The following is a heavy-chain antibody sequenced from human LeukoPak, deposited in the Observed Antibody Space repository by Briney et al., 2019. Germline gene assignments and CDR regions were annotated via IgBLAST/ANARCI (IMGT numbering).Heavy chain of an antibody. CDR1: GFTFSNAW. CDR3: TTYYYDSSGYAPFDY. Sequence: PGGSLRLSCAASGFTFSNAWMNWVRQAPGKGLEWVGRIKSKTDGGTTDYAAPVKGRFTISRDDSKNTLYLQMNSLKTEDTAVYYCTTYYYDSSGYAPFDYWGQGALVTVSS. V-gene: IGHV3-15*07. D-gene: IGHD3-22*01. J-gene: IGHJ4*02. CDR2: IKSKTDGGTT.